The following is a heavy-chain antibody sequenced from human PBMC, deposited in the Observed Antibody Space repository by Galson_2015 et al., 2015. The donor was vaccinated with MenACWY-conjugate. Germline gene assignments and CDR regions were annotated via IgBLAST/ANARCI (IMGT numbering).Heavy chain of an antibody. CDR1: GITFSSHW. D-gene: IGHD6-19*01. Sequence: SLRLSCAVSGITFSSHWMSWVRQAPGKGLEWVANINQDGTENLYMDSVRGRFTISRDNAKNSLYLQMNSLRADDTAVYYCASYRYNSGPFDYSGQGTLVTVSS. CDR2: INQDGTEN. CDR3: ASYRYNSGPFDY. J-gene: IGHJ4*02. V-gene: IGHV3-7*03.